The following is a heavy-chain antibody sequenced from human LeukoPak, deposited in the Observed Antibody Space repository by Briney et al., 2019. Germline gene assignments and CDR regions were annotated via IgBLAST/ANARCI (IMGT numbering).Heavy chain of an antibody. D-gene: IGHD2-15*01. CDR1: GGSIGSGGYY. J-gene: IGHJ4*02. CDR3: AREYCSGASCAIFDY. Sequence: SQTLSLTCTVSGGSIGSGGYYWNWIRQHPGKGLEWIGYIYYSGSTYYNPSLKSRVTISVDTSKNQFSLRLSSVTAADTAVYYRAREYCSGASCAIFDYWGQGTLVTVSS. CDR2: IYYSGST. V-gene: IGHV4-31*03.